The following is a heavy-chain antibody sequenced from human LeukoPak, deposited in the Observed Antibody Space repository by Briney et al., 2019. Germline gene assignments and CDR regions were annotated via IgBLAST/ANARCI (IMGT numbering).Heavy chain of an antibody. CDR1: GGTFSSYA. V-gene: IGHV1-69*06. J-gene: IGHJ6*03. D-gene: IGHD3-3*01. CDR2: IIPIVGTA. Sequence: GASVKVSCKASGGTFSSYAISWVRQAPGQGLEWMGGIIPIVGTANYAQKFQGRVTITADKATSTAYMELSSLRSEDTAVYYCARSPSIFGKEAYYYYYMDVWGKGTTVTVSS. CDR3: ARSPSIFGKEAYYYYYMDV.